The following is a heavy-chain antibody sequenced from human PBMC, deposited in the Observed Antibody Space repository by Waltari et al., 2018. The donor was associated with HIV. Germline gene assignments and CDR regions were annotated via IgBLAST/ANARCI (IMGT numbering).Heavy chain of an antibody. V-gene: IGHV4-39*01. Sequence: QLQLQESGPGLVKPSETLSLTCTVSGGSISSSSYYWGWIRQPPGKGLEWIGSIYYSGSTYYNPSLKSRVTISVDTSKNQFSLKLSSVTAADTAVYYCARGGDCSSTSCYVMDYWFDPWGQGTLVTVSS. CDR3: ARGGDCSSTSCYVMDYWFDP. CDR1: GGSISSSSYY. J-gene: IGHJ5*02. D-gene: IGHD2-2*01. CDR2: IYYSGST.